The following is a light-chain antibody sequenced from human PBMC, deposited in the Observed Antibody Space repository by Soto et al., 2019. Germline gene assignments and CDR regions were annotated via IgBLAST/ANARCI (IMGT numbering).Light chain of an antibody. CDR2: GVS. V-gene: IGKV3-20*01. Sequence: EIVLTQSPGTLSLSPGERATLSCRASQSVRSSYLAWYQQKLGQAPRLLIYGVSNRATGIPDRLSGSGSGTDFTLTISRLESEDFAVYYWQQYGTSPRTVGQGTKVEIK. CDR3: QQYGTSPRT. CDR1: QSVRSSY. J-gene: IGKJ1*01.